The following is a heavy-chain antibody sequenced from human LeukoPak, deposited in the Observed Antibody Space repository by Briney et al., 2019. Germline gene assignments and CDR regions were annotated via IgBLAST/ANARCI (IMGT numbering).Heavy chain of an antibody. CDR3: ARDQDVDTAMVLGY. V-gene: IGHV3-21*01. D-gene: IGHD5-18*01. CDR2: ISSSSSYI. CDR1: GFTFSSYS. J-gene: IGHJ4*02. Sequence: GGSLRLSCAASGFTFSSYSMNWVRQAPGKGLEWVSSISSSSSYIYYADSVKGRFTISRDNAKNSLYLQMNSLRAEDTAVYYCARDQDVDTAMVLGYWGQGTLVTVSS.